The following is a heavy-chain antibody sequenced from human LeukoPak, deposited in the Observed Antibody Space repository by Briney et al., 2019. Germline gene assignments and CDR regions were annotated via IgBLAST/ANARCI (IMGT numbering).Heavy chain of an antibody. J-gene: IGHJ6*02. CDR1: GGSFSGYY. CDR3: ARLSSTLYYSMDV. D-gene: IGHD6-6*01. Sequence: SETLSLTCAVYGGSFSGYYWSWIRQPPGKGLEWVGYIQNSAIYRATIKSSPSLQSRVSLSIDTSKKQVSLTVNSVTAADTAVYYCARLSSTLYYSMDVWGPGTAVTVSS. CDR2: IQNSAIYRATI. V-gene: IGHV4-34*01.